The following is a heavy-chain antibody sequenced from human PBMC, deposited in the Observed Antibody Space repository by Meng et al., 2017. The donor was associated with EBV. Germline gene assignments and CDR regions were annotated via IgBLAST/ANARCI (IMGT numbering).Heavy chain of an antibody. CDR2: IYYSGST. D-gene: IGHD4-11*01. CDR3: ARGDYTNYPRWFDP. CDR1: GGSISSSSYY. Sequence: QLQLQESGPGLVKPSETLSLTCTVSGGSISSSSYYWGWIRQPPGKGLEWIGSIYYSGSTYYNPSLKSRVTISLDKSKNQFSLKLTSLTAADTAIYYCARGDYTNYPRWFDPWGQGTLVTVSS. J-gene: IGHJ5*02. V-gene: IGHV4-39*07.